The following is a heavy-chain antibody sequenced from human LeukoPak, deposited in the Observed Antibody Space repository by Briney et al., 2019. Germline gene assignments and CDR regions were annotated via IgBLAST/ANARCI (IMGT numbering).Heavy chain of an antibody. CDR2: ISSSSSTI. Sequence: PGGSLRLSCAASGFTFSSYSMNWVRQAPGKGLEWVSYISSSSSTIYYADSVKGRFTISRDNAKNSLYLQMNSLRAEDTAVYYCAKDRVVRGVKGAFDIWGQGTMVTVSS. J-gene: IGHJ3*02. CDR3: AKDRVVRGVKGAFDI. V-gene: IGHV3-48*01. D-gene: IGHD3-10*01. CDR1: GFTFSSYS.